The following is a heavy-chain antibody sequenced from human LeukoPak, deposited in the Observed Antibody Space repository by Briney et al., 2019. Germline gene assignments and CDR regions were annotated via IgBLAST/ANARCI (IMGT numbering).Heavy chain of an antibody. CDR3: ARTYYYGSGSYLDP. CDR1: GGSFSGSY. D-gene: IGHD3-10*01. V-gene: IGHV4-59*08. J-gene: IGHJ5*02. Sequence: PSETLSLTCGVYGGSFSGSYWTWIRQPPGKGLEWIGYIYYSGSTNYNPSLKSRVTISVDTSKNQFSLKLSSVTAADTAVYYCARTYYYGSGSYLDPWGQGTLVTVSS. CDR2: IYYSGST.